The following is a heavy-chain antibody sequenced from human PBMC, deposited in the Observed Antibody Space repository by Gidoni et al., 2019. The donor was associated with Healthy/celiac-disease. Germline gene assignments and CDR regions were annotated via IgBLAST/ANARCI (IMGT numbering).Heavy chain of an antibody. CDR3: ASIAAAGQHYYFDY. Sequence: TISRDNSKNTLYLQMNSLRAEDTAVYYCASIAAAGQHYYFDYWGQGTLVTVSS. D-gene: IGHD6-13*01. J-gene: IGHJ4*02. V-gene: IGHV3-23*01.